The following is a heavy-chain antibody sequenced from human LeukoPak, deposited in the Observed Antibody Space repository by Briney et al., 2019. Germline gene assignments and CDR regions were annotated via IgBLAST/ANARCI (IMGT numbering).Heavy chain of an antibody. CDR1: GFSFDVDA. J-gene: IGHJ3*02. Sequence: SLSLSRAASGFSFDVDAMESVRQAPGGGLGWVSGIRWNGRSIGYVDSVKGRFTISRDNAKNSLYLQMNSLRAEDTALYYCARHVVAGSADAFDIWGQRTMVTAS. V-gene: IGHV3-9*01. CDR3: ARHVVAGSADAFDI. CDR2: IRWNGRSI. D-gene: IGHD6-19*01.